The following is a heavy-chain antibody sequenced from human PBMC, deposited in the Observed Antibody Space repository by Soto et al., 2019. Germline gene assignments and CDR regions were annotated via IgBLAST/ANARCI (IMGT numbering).Heavy chain of an antibody. CDR3: AYIRG. Sequence: PVGSLRLSCAASGFIFSDFAVDWVRQASGKGLEWVGRIRRKSDSYATTYGESVKGRSTISRDDSKNTAYLQMNSLRTEDTAVYYCAYIRGWGQGALVTVSS. D-gene: IGHD3-3*02. CDR1: GFIFSDFA. CDR2: IRRKSDSYAT. V-gene: IGHV3-73*01. J-gene: IGHJ4*02.